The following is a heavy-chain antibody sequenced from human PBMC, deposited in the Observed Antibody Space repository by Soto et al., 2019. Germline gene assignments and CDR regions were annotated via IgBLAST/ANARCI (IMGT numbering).Heavy chain of an antibody. V-gene: IGHV4-59*01. CDR3: ARIPPLDFGPGYYYYMDV. D-gene: IGHD3-10*01. Sequence: SETLSLTCTVSGGSISSYYWSWIRQPPWKGLEWIGYIYYSGSTNYNPSLKSRVTISVDTSKNQFSLKLSSVTATDTAVYYCARIPPLDFGPGYYYYMDVWGKGTTVTVSS. CDR1: GGSISSYY. CDR2: IYYSGST. J-gene: IGHJ6*03.